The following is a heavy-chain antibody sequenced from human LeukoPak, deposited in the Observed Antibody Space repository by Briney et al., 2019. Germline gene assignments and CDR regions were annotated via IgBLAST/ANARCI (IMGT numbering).Heavy chain of an antibody. D-gene: IGHD2-21*01. CDR2: ISAYNGNT. CDR3: ARDPENCGGDCYSGVFDY. V-gene: IGHV1-18*01. J-gene: IGHJ4*02. Sequence: GASVKVSCKASGYTFTSYGISWVRQAPGQGLEWMGWISAYNGNTNYAQKFQGRVTITADESTSTAYMELSSLRSEDTAVYYCARDPENCGGDCYSGVFDYWGQGTLVTVSS. CDR1: GYTFTSYG.